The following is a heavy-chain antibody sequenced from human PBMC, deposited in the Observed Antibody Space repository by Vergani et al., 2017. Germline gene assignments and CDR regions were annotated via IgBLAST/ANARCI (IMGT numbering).Heavy chain of an antibody. CDR2: IKRDGTET. Sequence: EVQLVESGGGLVKPGGSLRLSCAASGVTFGDYYMAWIRLAPGKGLDWVASIKRDGTETFYVDSVKGRFTISRDNAKTTLYLQMNSLRDEDRGVYYCARISGGSAPYLHYWGQGTLVTVAS. D-gene: IGHD2-15*01. J-gene: IGHJ1*01. CDR3: ARISGGSAPYLHY. CDR1: GVTFGDYY. V-gene: IGHV3-7*01.